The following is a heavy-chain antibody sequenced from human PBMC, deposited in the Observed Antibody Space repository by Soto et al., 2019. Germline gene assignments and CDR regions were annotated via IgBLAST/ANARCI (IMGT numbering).Heavy chain of an antibody. J-gene: IGHJ4*02. V-gene: IGHV1-69*06. D-gene: IGHD2-21*01. Sequence: QVQLVQSGAEMKKPGSSVKVSCKASGGTFSSYAFTWVRQAPEQGLEWMGGVIPIFQTADYAQNFQGRVTITADKSTSTAYMELSSLRSEDTAVYYCARGGGGSYPFYFDFWGQGTLVTV. CDR1: GGTFSSYA. CDR3: ARGGGGSYPFYFDF. CDR2: VIPIFQTA.